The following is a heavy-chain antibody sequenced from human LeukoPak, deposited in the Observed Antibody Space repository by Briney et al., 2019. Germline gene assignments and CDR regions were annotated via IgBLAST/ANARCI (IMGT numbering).Heavy chain of an antibody. J-gene: IGHJ4*02. CDR1: GYTFTSYV. CDR3: ARVRGSYFDY. Sequence: ASVKVSCKASGYTFTSYVISGGRQAPGQGLEWLGGISAYNGKTNYAQKLQGRVTMTTDTSTSTAYMELRSLRSDVTAVYYCARVRGSYFDYWGQGTLVTVSS. V-gene: IGHV1-18*01. CDR2: ISAYNGKT.